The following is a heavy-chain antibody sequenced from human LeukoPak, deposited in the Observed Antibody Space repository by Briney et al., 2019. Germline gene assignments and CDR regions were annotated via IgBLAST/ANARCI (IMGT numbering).Heavy chain of an antibody. D-gene: IGHD4-17*01. CDR2: IIPIFGTA. J-gene: IGHJ4*02. V-gene: IGHV1-69*05. CDR3: ARGYGDYSHFDY. Sequence: WASVKVSCKASGGTFSSYATSWVRQAPGQGLEWMGRIIPIFGTANYAQKFQGRVTITTDESTSTAYMELSSLRSEDTAVYYCARGYGDYSHFDYWGQGTLVTVSS. CDR1: GGTFSSYA.